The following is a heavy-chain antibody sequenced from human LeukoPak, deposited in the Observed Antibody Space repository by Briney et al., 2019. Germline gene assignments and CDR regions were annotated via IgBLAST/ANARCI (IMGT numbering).Heavy chain of an antibody. CDR2: ISGSGGST. V-gene: IGHV3-23*01. J-gene: IGHJ4*02. Sequence: GGSLRLSCAASGFTFSSYGMHWVRQAPGKGLEWVSAISGSGGSTYYADSVKGRFTISRDNSKNTLYLQMNSLRAEDTAVYYCAKHRYSSGWDYFDYWGQGTLVTVSS. CDR3: AKHRYSSGWDYFDY. CDR1: GFTFSSYG. D-gene: IGHD6-19*01.